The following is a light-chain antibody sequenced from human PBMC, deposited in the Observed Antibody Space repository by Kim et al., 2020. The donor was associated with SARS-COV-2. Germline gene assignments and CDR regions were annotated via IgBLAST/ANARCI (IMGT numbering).Light chain of an antibody. CDR3: SSYAGSITYV. V-gene: IGLV2-8*01. CDR2: DVT. Sequence: QSALTQPPSASGSPGQSVTISCTGTSSDVGACNYVSWYQQHPGKAPKLMIYDVTKRPSGVPDRFSGSKSGNTASLTVSGLQAEDEADYYCSSYAGSITYVFGIGTKVTVL. CDR1: SSDVGACNY. J-gene: IGLJ1*01.